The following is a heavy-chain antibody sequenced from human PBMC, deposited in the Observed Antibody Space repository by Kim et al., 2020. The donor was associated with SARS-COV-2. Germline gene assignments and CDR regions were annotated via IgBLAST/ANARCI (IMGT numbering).Heavy chain of an antibody. Sequence: GGSLRLSCAASGFTFDDYAMHWVRQAPGKGLEWVSGISWNSGSIGYADSVKGRFTISRDKAKNSLYLQMNSLRAEDTALYYCAKADTADYYGMDVWGQGTTVTVSS. J-gene: IGHJ6*02. CDR1: GFTFDDYA. CDR2: ISWNSGSI. V-gene: IGHV3-9*01. D-gene: IGHD5-18*01. CDR3: AKADTADYYGMDV.